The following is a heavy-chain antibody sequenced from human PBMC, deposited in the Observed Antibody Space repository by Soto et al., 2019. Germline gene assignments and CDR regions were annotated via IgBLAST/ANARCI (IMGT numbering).Heavy chain of an antibody. CDR1: GGSFGDYY. CDR3: ARSVFP. Sequence: SETLSLTCAVYGGSFGDYYWSWIRQPPGKGLEWIGEIDHSGSTNYNPSLKSRVTISVDRTKNQFSLKLSSVTAADTAVYYCARSVFPWGQGTLVTVSS. V-gene: IGHV4-34*01. CDR2: IDHSGST. J-gene: IGHJ5*02.